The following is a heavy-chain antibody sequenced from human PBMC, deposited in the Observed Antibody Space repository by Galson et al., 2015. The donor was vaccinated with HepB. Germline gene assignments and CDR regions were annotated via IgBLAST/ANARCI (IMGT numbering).Heavy chain of an antibody. CDR3: AHRTATGTLDY. Sequence: ALVKPTQTLTLTCTFSGFSLSTSGVGVGWVRQPPGKALEWLALIYWDDDKRYSPSLKSRLTITKDTSKNQVVLTMTNVDPVDTATYYCAHRTATGTLDYWGQGTLVTVSS. J-gene: IGHJ4*02. CDR2: IYWDDDK. V-gene: IGHV2-5*02. CDR1: GFSLSTSGVG. D-gene: IGHD1-1*01.